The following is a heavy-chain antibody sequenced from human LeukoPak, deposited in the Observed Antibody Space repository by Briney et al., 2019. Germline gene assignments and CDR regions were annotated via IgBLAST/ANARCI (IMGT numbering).Heavy chain of an antibody. CDR1: GITFSTHA. CDR2: ISGSGGHT. V-gene: IGHV3-23*01. Sequence: GGSLRLSCAVSGITFSTHAMSWVRQAPGKGLEWVSLISGSGGHTFYGDSVKGRFTISRDNSKNTSYLQMNSLRAEDTAVYYCAKGGAPTERDGYNYYYYYMEVWGRGTTVTVSS. D-gene: IGHD5-24*01. CDR3: AKGGAPTERDGYNYYYYYMEV. J-gene: IGHJ6*03.